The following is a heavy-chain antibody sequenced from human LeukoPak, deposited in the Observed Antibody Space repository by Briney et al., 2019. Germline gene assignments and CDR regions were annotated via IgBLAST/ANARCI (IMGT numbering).Heavy chain of an antibody. V-gene: IGHV3-48*03. CDR1: GFTLRSYE. CDR2: ISGSGSTA. D-gene: IGHD1-14*01. CDR3: AREGGPPRAFDI. Sequence: GGSLRLSCAASGFTLRSYEMNWVRQAPGKGLEWVSYISGSGSTAYYADSVKGRFTTSRDDGKNSLYLQMNSLRAEDTAIYYCAREGGPPRAFDIWGQGTMVTVSS. J-gene: IGHJ3*02.